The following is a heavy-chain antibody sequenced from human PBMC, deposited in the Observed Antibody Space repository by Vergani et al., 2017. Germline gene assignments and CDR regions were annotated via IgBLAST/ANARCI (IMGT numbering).Heavy chain of an antibody. CDR2: ILGRGTS. J-gene: IGHJ4*02. CDR1: GASMSSVGYY. D-gene: IGHD1-26*01. CDR3: ARRSRSAGYSALDS. Sequence: QVQLQESGPGLVKPSQTLSLTCTVSGASMSSVGYYWIWNRQSAGKRLEWIGDILGRGTSNYNPSFQGRVSMSVATSKNQFFLTLSSVNATDTAVYYCARRSRSAGYSALDSWGQGTRVTVSS. V-gene: IGHV4-61*02.